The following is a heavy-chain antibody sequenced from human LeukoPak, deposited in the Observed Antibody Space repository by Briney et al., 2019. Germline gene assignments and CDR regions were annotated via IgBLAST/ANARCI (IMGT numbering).Heavy chain of an antibody. CDR1: GGSFSGYY. CDR3: ARHDGSSGWYKGRSFDI. CDR2: INHSGST. D-gene: IGHD6-19*01. V-gene: IGHV4-34*01. Sequence: SETLSLTCAVYGGSFSGYYWSWIRQPPGKGLEWIGEINHSGSTNYNPSLKSRVTISVDTSKNQFSLKLSSVTAADTPVYYCARHDGSSGWYKGRSFDIWGQGTMVTVSS. J-gene: IGHJ3*02.